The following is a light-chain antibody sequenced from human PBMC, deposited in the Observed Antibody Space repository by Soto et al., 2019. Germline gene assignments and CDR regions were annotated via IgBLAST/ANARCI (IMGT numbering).Light chain of an antibody. J-gene: IGLJ1*01. CDR2: DVF. CDR1: SSDVGGYNY. Sequence: QSALTQPASVSGSPGQSITISCTGTSSDVGGYNYVSWYQQYPGKAPKFMIYDVFNQPSGVSNRFSGSKSGNTASLTISGLQAEDEADYYCASYVSSSSTPYVFGTGTKLTVL. V-gene: IGLV2-14*01. CDR3: ASYVSSSSTPYV.